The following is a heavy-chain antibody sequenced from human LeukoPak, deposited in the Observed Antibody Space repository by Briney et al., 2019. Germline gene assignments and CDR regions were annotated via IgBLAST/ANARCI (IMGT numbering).Heavy chain of an antibody. J-gene: IGHJ6*02. Sequence: MPSETLSLTCAVSGGSISSTNWWSWIRQAPGKGLEWVSYISSSDDTTYYADSVKGRFTISRDNAKNSLYLQMISLRAEDTAVYYCARERYYGSGNYYGMDVWGQGTTVTVSS. D-gene: IGHD3-10*01. CDR1: GGSISSTNW. CDR3: ARERYYGSGNYYGMDV. CDR2: ISSSDDTT. V-gene: IGHV3-11*01.